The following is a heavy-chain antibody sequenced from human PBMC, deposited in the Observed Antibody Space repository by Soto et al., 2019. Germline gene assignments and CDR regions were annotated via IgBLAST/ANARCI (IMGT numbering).Heavy chain of an antibody. CDR3: ARDLYGSGTKRSYYMDV. CDR2: IYHSGST. J-gene: IGHJ6*03. V-gene: IGHV4-4*02. Sequence: SETLSLTCAVSSGSISSSNWWSWVRQPPGKGLEWIGEIYHSGSTYYNPSLKSRVTISVDTSKNQFSLKLSSVTAADTAVYYCARDLYGSGTKRSYYMDVWGKGTSVTVSS. CDR1: SGSISSSNW. D-gene: IGHD3-10*01.